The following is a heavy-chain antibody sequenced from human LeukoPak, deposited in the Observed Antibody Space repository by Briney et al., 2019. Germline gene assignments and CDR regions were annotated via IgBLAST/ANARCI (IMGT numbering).Heavy chain of an antibody. J-gene: IGHJ6*02. CDR1: GGSISSGGYS. D-gene: IGHD3-10*01. CDR3: ARAGVRGALIRPYGMDV. CDR2: IYYSGST. Sequence: PSETLSLTCAVSGGSISSGGYSWSWIRQPPGKGLEWIGYIYYSGSTNYNPSLKSRVTISVDTSKNQFSLKLSSVTAADTAVYYCARAGVRGALIRPYGMDVWGQGTTVTVSS. V-gene: IGHV4-61*08.